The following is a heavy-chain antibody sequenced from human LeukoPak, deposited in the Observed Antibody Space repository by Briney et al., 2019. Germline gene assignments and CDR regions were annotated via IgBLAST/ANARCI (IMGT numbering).Heavy chain of an antibody. CDR2: INWNGGST. D-gene: IGHD3-9*01. CDR1: GFTFDDYG. Sequence: PGGSLRLSCAASGFTFDDYGMSWVRQAPGKGLEWVSGINWNGGSTGYADSVKGRFTISRDNAKNSLYLQMNSLRAEDTALYYCARDGYYDILTGYSKYYFDYWGQGTLVTVSS. V-gene: IGHV3-20*04. J-gene: IGHJ4*02. CDR3: ARDGYYDILTGYSKYYFDY.